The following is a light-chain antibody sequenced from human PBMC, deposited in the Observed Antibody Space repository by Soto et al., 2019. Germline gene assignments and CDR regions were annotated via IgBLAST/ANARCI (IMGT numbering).Light chain of an antibody. Sequence: EIVMTQSPATLSVSKGERATLSCRASQSVSSNLAWYQQKPGQAPRLLIYGASTRATGIPARFSGSGSGTEFTLTISSLQSEDFAVYYRQQYNNWPQTFGQGTKVEIK. CDR2: GAS. V-gene: IGKV3-15*01. J-gene: IGKJ1*01. CDR3: QQYNNWPQT. CDR1: QSVSSN.